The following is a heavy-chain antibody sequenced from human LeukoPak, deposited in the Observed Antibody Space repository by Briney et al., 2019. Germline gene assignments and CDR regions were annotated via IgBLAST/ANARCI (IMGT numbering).Heavy chain of an antibody. V-gene: IGHV3-21*06. Sequence: PGGSLRLSCAASGFTFITYSMNWVRQAPGKGLKWVSSIATSSDYIYYAGSLKGRFTISRDNAKNSLYLHMNSLRPDDTAVYYCARRRSITILRGVAISDGFDIWGQGTKVTVS. CDR1: GFTFITYS. J-gene: IGHJ3*02. CDR2: IATSSDYI. D-gene: IGHD3-10*01. CDR3: ARRRSITILRGVAISDGFDI.